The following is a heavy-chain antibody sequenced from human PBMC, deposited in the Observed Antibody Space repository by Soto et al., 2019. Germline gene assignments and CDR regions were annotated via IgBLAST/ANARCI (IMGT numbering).Heavy chain of an antibody. V-gene: IGHV3-21*01. J-gene: IGHJ4*02. CDR3: ARDQLGYCSSTSCAWDY. Sequence: VGSLRLSCAASGFTFSSYSMNWVRQAPGKGLEWVSSISSSSSYIYYADSVKGRFTISRDNAKNSLYLQMNSLRAEDTAVYYCARDQLGYCSSTSCAWDYWGQGTLVTVSS. CDR2: ISSSSSYI. CDR1: GFTFSSYS. D-gene: IGHD2-2*01.